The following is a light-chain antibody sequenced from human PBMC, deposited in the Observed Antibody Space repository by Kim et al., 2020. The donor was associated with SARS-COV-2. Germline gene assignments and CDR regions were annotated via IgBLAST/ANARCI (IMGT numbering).Light chain of an antibody. CDR1: QSVSSK. V-gene: IGKV3-15*01. Sequence: VSPGERATLSCRASQSVSSKLAWYQQKPGQAPRLLIYGASTRATDIPARFSGSGSGTEFTLTISSLQSEDFAVYYCQQYSKWPLTFGGGTKVDIK. CDR3: QQYSKWPLT. J-gene: IGKJ4*01. CDR2: GAS.